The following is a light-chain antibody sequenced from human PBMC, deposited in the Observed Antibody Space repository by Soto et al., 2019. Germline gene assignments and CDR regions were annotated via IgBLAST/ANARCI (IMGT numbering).Light chain of an antibody. CDR2: EVR. CDR3: SSYAGSYAHV. V-gene: IGLV2-14*01. J-gene: IGLJ1*01. CDR1: SSDVGAYNY. Sequence: QSVLTQPASVSGSPGQSITISCTGTSSDVGAYNYVSWYQQYPGRAPKVIIFEVRKRPSGVSTRFSGSKSGDTASLTISGLQAEDEADYYCSSYAGSYAHVFGTGTKVTVL.